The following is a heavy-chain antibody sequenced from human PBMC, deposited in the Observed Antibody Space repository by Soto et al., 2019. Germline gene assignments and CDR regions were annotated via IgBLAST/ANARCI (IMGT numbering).Heavy chain of an antibody. CDR2: IYYSGST. V-gene: IGHV4-39*01. Sequence: QLQLQESGPGLVKPSETLSLTCTVSGGSISSSSYYWGWIRQPPGKGLEWIGSIYYSGSTYYNPSLKSRVTISVDTSKNQFSLKLSSVTAADTAVYYCASQGGFGELFRFFDYWGQGTLVTVSS. CDR1: GGSISSSSYY. D-gene: IGHD3-10*01. CDR3: ASQGGFGELFRFFDY. J-gene: IGHJ4*02.